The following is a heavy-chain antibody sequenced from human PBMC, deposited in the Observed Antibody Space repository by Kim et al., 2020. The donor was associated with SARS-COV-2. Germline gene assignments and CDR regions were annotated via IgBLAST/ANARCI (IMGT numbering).Heavy chain of an antibody. Sequence: GGSLRLSCVASGFTFTESAMSWVRLAPGTGLEWVSTISNSGGSTYYADSVRGRFTISRDNSKNTLYMQMNSLRAEDTALYLCAKEGGTGWYPDKNWF. CDR2: ISNSGGST. V-gene: IGHV3-23*01. CDR1: GFTFTESA. J-gene: IGHJ5*01. D-gene: IGHD6-19*01. CDR3: AKEGGTGWYPDKNWF.